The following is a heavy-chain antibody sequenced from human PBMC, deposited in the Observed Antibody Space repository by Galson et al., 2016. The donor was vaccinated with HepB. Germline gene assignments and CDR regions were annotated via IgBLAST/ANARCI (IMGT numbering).Heavy chain of an antibody. D-gene: IGHD1-14*01. J-gene: IGHJ4*02. CDR2: IKPSGGNT. Sequence: APGQGLEWMGIIKPSGGNTIYAQKFQDRITMTRDTSTSTVYMGLISLRSEDTAVYYCARELDHSFYFDYWGQGTLLTVSS. V-gene: IGHV1-46*01. CDR3: ARELDHSFYFDY.